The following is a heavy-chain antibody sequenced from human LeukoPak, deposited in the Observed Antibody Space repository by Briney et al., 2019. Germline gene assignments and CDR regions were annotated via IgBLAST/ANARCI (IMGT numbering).Heavy chain of an antibody. CDR2: ISGSGGST. CDR1: GFTFSSYG. D-gene: IGHD3-22*01. CDR3: AKAHYYYDSSGPTDY. J-gene: IGHJ4*02. Sequence: GGSLRLSCAASGFTFSSYGMSRVRQAPGKGLEWVSAISGSGGSTYYADSVKGRSTISRDNSKNTLYLQMNSLRAEDTAVYYCAKAHYYYDSSGPTDYWGQGTLVTVSS. V-gene: IGHV3-23*01.